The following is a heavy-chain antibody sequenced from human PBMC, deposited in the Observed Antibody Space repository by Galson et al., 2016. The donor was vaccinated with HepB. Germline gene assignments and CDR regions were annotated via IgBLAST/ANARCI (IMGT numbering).Heavy chain of an antibody. V-gene: IGHV3-7*03. Sequence: SLRLSCAASGFDFGHYWMSWARQAPGEGLEWVAYINPNGGDTYYVASVRGRFAISRDNAKNVLVLQMTTLRGEDTALYYCARWGVTAGLDNWGQGTLVTVSS. CDR2: INPNGGDT. J-gene: IGHJ4*02. CDR1: GFDFGHYW. D-gene: IGHD3-16*01. CDR3: ARWGVTAGLDN.